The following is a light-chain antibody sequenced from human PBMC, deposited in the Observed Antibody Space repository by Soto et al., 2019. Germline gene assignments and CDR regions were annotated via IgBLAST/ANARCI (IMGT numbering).Light chain of an antibody. CDR1: SSNIGADYF. J-gene: IGLJ1*01. Sequence: QSVLTQPPSVAGAPGQGVTISCTGSSSNIGADYFVHWYQQLPGAVPKLLIYDDTNRPSGVPDRFSGSKSGTSASLAITGLQAEDEADYYCQSYDSSLRGYVFGSGTKVTVL. CDR3: QSYDSSLRGYV. CDR2: DDT. V-gene: IGLV1-40*01.